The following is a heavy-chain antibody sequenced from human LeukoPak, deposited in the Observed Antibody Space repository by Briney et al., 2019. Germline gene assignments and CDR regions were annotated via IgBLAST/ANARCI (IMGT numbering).Heavy chain of an antibody. D-gene: IGHD7-27*01. CDR3: AKPTGVGAFDI. Sequence: GGSLRLSCSGSGFIFNSYAMSWVRQAPGKGLEWVSAISGSGGSTYYADSVKGRFTISRDNSKNTLYLQMNSLRAEDTAVYYCAKPTGVGAFDIWGQGTMVTVSS. CDR2: ISGSGGST. J-gene: IGHJ3*02. CDR1: GFIFNSYA. V-gene: IGHV3-23*01.